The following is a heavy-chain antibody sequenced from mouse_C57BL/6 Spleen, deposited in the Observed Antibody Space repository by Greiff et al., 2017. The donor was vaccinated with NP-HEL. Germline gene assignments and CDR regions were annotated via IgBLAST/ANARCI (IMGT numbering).Heavy chain of an antibody. CDR1: GFTFSSYT. CDR3: ARHPRYSFDY. J-gene: IGHJ2*01. CDR2: ISGGGGNT. V-gene: IGHV5-9*01. Sequence: EVQVVESGGGLVKPGGSLKLSCAASGFTFSSYTMSWVRQTPEKRLEWVATISGGGGNTYYPDSVKGRFTISRDNAKNTLYLQMSSLRSEDMALYYCARHPRYSFDYWGQGTTLTVSS. D-gene: IGHD2-12*01.